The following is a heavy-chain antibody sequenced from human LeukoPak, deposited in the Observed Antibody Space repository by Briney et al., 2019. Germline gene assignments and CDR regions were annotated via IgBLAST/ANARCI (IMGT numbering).Heavy chain of an antibody. CDR3: AKTYDSSGYDY. CDR2: ISGSGGST. CDR1: GFTFSSYA. D-gene: IGHD3-22*01. J-gene: IGHJ4*02. V-gene: IGHV3-23*01. Sequence: GGSLRLSCAASGFTFSSYAMSWVRQAPGEGLEWVSAISGSGGSTYYADSVKGRFTISRDDSKNTLYLQMNSLRAEDTAVYYCAKTYDSSGYDYWGQRTLVSVSS.